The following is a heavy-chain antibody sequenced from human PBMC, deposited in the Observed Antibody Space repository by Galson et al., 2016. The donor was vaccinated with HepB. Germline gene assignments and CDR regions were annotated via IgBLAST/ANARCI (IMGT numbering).Heavy chain of an antibody. CDR1: GFTVSSNY. V-gene: IGHV3-53*01. D-gene: IGHD6-19*01. CDR2: IYSDGRT. CDR3: SKLGGWYGSGHFQH. Sequence: SLRLSCAASGFTVSSNYMSWVRQAPGKGLEWVSVIYSDGRTNYTDSVKGRFTISRDTSRNTLYLQMNSLRAEDTASYYCSKLGGWYGSGHFQHWGRGTLVTVSS. J-gene: IGHJ1*01.